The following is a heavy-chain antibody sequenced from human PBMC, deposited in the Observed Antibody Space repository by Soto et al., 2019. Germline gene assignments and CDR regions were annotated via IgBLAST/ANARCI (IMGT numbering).Heavy chain of an antibody. CDR1: GFTFSSYA. V-gene: IGHV3-30-3*01. CDR3: ARDSIRGYIYGPTCIDY. CDR2: MSYDGSNK. Sequence: PGGSLRLSCAASGFTFSSYAMHWVRQAPGKGLEWVAVMSYDGSNKYYADSVKGRFTISRDNSKNTLYLQMDSLRAEDTALYYCARDSIRGYIYGPTCIDYWGQGTLVTVSS. J-gene: IGHJ4*02. D-gene: IGHD5-18*01.